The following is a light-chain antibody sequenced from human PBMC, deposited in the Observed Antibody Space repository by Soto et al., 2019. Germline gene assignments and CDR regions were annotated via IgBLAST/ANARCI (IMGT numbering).Light chain of an antibody. V-gene: IGLV2-11*01. J-gene: IGLJ2*01. Sequence: QSVLTQPRSVSGSPGQSVTISCTGTSSDVGGYNYVSWYQHHPDKAPKLIIFDVSKRPSGVPDRFSGSKSGNTASLTVSGLQAEDEADYYCCSYAGSHKGVFGGGTKLTVL. CDR2: DVS. CDR3: CSYAGSHKGV. CDR1: SSDVGGYNY.